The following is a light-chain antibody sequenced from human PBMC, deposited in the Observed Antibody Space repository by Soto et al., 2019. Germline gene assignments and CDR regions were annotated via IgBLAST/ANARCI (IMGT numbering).Light chain of an antibody. CDR2: EVS. CDR1: SSDVGSYNR. CDR3: YSFTSSNTYV. V-gene: IGLV2-18*02. J-gene: IGLJ1*01. Sequence: QSVLTQPPSVSGSPGQSVAISCTGTSSDVGSYNRVSWYQQAPGTAPKVMIYEVSNRPSGVPDRFSGSKSGNTASLTITWLQPEDEADYYCYSFTSSNTYVFGTGTKVTVL.